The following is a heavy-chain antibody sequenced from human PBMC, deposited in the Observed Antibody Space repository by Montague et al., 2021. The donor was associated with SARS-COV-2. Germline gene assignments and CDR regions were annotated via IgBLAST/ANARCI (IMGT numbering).Heavy chain of an antibody. V-gene: IGHV2-5*02. CDR1: GFSLTTSGVG. J-gene: IGHJ1*01. D-gene: IGHD6-13*01. Sequence: PALVKPTQTLTLTCSFSGFSLTTSGVGVGWIRQPPGRALELVALXXWGDDERLSPSLKSRLIITKDTSKNQVALRMTNMDPVDTATYYCVHTVAADGTEYFHHWGQGTLVTVSS. CDR2: XXWGDDE. CDR3: VHTVAADGTEYFHH.